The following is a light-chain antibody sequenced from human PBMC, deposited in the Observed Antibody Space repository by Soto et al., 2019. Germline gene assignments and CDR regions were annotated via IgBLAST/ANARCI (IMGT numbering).Light chain of an antibody. V-gene: IGKV3-11*01. CDR2: GAS. CDR3: QQSYSAPLT. J-gene: IGKJ2*01. Sequence: EVVLTQSPATLSLSPGERATLSCRASQNVRTFLDWYQQKPGQAPRLLIYGASNRATGIPARFSGSGSGTDFTLTISSLEPEDFATYYCQQSYSAPLTFGQGTKLGIK. CDR1: QNVRTF.